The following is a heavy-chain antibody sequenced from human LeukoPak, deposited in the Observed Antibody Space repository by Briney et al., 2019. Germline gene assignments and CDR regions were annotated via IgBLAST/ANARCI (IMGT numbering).Heavy chain of an antibody. V-gene: IGHV3-7*01. CDR2: IETGGAEK. CDR3: ARGNIPGAGRFDP. J-gene: IGHJ5*02. Sequence: GGSLRLSCAASKFTFSTYGMGWVRQAPGKGLEWVANIETGGAEKYYVDSVKGRFTISRDNAKNSLYLEMSGLRAEDTAMYYCARGNIPGAGRFDPWGQGTLVTVSS. CDR1: KFTFSTYG. D-gene: IGHD6-13*01.